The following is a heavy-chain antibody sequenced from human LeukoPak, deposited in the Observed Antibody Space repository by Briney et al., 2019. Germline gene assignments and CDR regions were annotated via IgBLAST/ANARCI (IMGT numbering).Heavy chain of an antibody. J-gene: IGHJ5*02. D-gene: IGHD3-3*01. Sequence: SETLSLTCSVSGDSMSNYYWNWIRQPPGKRLEWIGLIFHSGYTTYNPSLQTRVTMSIDTSKNEFSLTLTSVTTADTAVYYCVRGHSIRGVEARFDPWGQGALVTVSS. CDR2: IFHSGYT. CDR3: VRGHSIRGVEARFDP. CDR1: GDSMSNYY. V-gene: IGHV4-59*01.